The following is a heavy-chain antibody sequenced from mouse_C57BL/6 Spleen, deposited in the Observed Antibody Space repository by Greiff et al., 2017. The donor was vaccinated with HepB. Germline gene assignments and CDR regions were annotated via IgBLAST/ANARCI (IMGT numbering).Heavy chain of an antibody. CDR1: GFTFSSYA. CDR2: ISDGGSYT. CDR3: AREGYDGGGDY. D-gene: IGHD2-2*01. Sequence: EVQGVESGGGLVKPGGSLKLSCAASGFTFSSYAMSWVRQTPEKRLEWVATISDGGSYTYYPDNVKGRFTISRDNAKNNLYLQMSHLKSEDTAMYYCAREGYDGGGDYWGQGTTLTVSS. J-gene: IGHJ2*01. V-gene: IGHV5-4*01.